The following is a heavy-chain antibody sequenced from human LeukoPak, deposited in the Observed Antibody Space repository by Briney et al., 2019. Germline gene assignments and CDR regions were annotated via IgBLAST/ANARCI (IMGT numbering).Heavy chain of an antibody. D-gene: IGHD4-17*01. V-gene: IGHV3-48*03. Sequence: GGSLRLSCAVSGFTFGSFEMNWVRQAPGKGLEWLSYISSSGSNKYYADSLKGRFTISRDNAKNSLYLQMNSLTAEDTADYYCARDLGDYVGYDAFDIWGQGTRVTVSS. CDR3: ARDLGDYVGYDAFDI. CDR1: GFTFGSFE. J-gene: IGHJ3*02. CDR2: ISSSGSNK.